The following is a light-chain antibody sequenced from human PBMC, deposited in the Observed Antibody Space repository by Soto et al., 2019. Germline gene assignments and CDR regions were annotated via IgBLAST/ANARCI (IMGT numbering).Light chain of an antibody. J-gene: IGLJ2*01. Sequence: QSALTQPASVSGSPGQSITISCTGTSSDIGTYKYVSWFQHHPGKAPKLIIFEVSNRPSGISDRFSGSRSGNTASLTLSGLQAEDEAVYHCSSYAGTDRTLVFFGGGTKLTVL. V-gene: IGLV2-23*02. CDR2: EVS. CDR1: SSDIGTYKY. CDR3: SSYAGTDRTLVF.